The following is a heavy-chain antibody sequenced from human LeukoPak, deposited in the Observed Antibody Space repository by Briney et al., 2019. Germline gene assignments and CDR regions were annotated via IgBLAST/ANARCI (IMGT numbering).Heavy chain of an antibody. J-gene: IGHJ4*02. V-gene: IGHV3-23*01. Sequence: GGSLRLSCAASGFTFSSYGMNWVRQAPGKGLEWVSGISGSGGTTYYADSVKGRFAISRDNSKNSLSLQVSSLRAEDTAVYYCAKTNGYYSDWGQGTLVTVSS. CDR2: ISGSGGTT. D-gene: IGHD3-22*01. CDR1: GFTFSSYG. CDR3: AKTNGYYSD.